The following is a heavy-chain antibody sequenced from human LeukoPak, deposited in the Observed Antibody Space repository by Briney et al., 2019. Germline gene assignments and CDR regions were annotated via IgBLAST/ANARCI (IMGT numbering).Heavy chain of an antibody. CDR1: GFTFSSYA. Sequence: GGSLRLSCAASGFTFSSYAMSWVRQAPGKGLEWVSAISGIGGSTYYADSVKGRFTISRDNSKNTLYLQMNSLRAEDTAVYYCAKDQPIFGVVQDQYFDYWGQGTLVTVSS. J-gene: IGHJ4*02. V-gene: IGHV3-23*01. CDR3: AKDQPIFGVVQDQYFDY. CDR2: ISGIGGST. D-gene: IGHD3-3*01.